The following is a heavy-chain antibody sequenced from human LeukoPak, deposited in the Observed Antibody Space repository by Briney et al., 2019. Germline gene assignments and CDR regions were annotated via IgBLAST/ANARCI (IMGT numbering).Heavy chain of an antibody. V-gene: IGHV3-15*01. J-gene: IGHJ4*02. D-gene: IGHD3-10*01. Sequence: GGSLRLSCAASGFTFSNAWMSWVRQAPGKGLEWVGRIKSKTDGGTTDYAAPVKGRFTISRDDSKNTLYLQMNSLKTEDTAVYYCTTTDLITMVRGVPGYWGQGTLVTVSS. CDR1: GFTFSNAW. CDR3: TTTDLITMVRGVPGY. CDR2: IKSKTDGGTT.